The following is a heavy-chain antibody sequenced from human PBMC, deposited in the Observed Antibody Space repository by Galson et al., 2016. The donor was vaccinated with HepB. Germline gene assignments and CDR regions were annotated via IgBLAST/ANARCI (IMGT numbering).Heavy chain of an antibody. CDR2: INSDGTIS. CDR1: GFAFSSHW. D-gene: IGHD4-23*01. Sequence: SLRLSCAASGFAFSSHWMHWVRQDLGKGLVWVSRINSDGTISNYADSVKGRFTISRGNAKNTLYLQMNSLRAEDTAVYFCVRDHSVVPTTAYNWFDPWGRGTLVTVSS. J-gene: IGHJ5*02. CDR3: VRDHSVVPTTAYNWFDP. V-gene: IGHV3-74*01.